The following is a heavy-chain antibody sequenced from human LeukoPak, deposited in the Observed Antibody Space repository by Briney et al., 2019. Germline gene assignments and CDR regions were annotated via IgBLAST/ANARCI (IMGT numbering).Heavy chain of an antibody. CDR1: GYTFTGYY. Sequence: ASVTVSCKASGYTFTGYYIHWVRQAPGQGLEWMGRINCNGGGTSYAQKFQGRVTMTRDTSISTAYMELDRLTSDDTAVYYCARDYGPYPGCSWFDPWGQGTLVTVSS. V-gene: IGHV1-2*06. D-gene: IGHD2-21*01. CDR3: ARDYGPYPGCSWFDP. J-gene: IGHJ5*02. CDR2: INCNGGGT.